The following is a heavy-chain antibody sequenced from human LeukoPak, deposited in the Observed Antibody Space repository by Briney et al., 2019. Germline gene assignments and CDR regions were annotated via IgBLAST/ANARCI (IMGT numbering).Heavy chain of an antibody. CDR1: GFTFSSYA. CDR3: ARRLGYCSSTSCYVAPITY. Sequence: GGSLLLSCAASGFTFSSYAMSWVRQAPGKGLEWVSAISGSGGSTYYADSVKGRFTISRDNSKNTLYLQMNSLRAEDTAVYYCARRLGYCSSTSCYVAPITYWRQGCLVTVSS. CDR2: ISGSGGST. D-gene: IGHD2-2*01. V-gene: IGHV3-23*01. J-gene: IGHJ4*02.